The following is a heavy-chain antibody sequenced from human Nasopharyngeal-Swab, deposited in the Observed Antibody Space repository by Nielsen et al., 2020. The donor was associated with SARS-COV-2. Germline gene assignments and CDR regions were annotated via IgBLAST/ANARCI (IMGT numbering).Heavy chain of an antibody. V-gene: IGHV6-1*01. CDR2: IYYRSEWYN. D-gene: IGHD3-16*01. J-gene: IGHJ4*02. Sequence: SETLSLTCAISGDSVSNDRVAWNWIRQSPSRGLERLGRIYYRSEWYNDYAVSVKSRITIKPDTSTNQFSLQLNSVTPEDTAVYYCARDEGAHNSWGQGTLVTVSS. CDR1: GDSVSNDRVA. CDR3: ARDEGAHNS.